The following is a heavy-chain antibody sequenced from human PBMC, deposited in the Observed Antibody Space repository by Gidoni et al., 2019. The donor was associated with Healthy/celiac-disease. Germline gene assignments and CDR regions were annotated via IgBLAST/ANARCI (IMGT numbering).Heavy chain of an antibody. Sequence: EVQLVESGLGLVQPGRSLRLPCAPSGFPFFDYAMHWVRNAPGKGRAWVSGISWTSGSIGYADSVTGRFTISRDNAKHSLYLQMNSLRAEDTALYYCAKDALVRYYSYGMDVWGQGTTVTVSS. V-gene: IGHV3-9*01. CDR1: GFPFFDYA. D-gene: IGHD3-10*02. CDR2: ISWTSGSI. CDR3: AKDALVRYYSYGMDV. J-gene: IGHJ6*02.